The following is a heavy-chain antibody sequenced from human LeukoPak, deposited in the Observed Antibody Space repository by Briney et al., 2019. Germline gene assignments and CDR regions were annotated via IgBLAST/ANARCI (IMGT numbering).Heavy chain of an antibody. J-gene: IGHJ6*03. D-gene: IGHD3-9*01. CDR3: ARGGLSYDILTGYYYYMDV. CDR2: MNPNSGNT. Sequence: GASVKVSCKASGYTFTSYDINWVRQATGQGLEWMGWMNPNSGNTGYAQKFQGRVTMTRNTSISTAYMELSSLRSEDTAVYYCARGGLSYDILTGYYYYMDVWGKGTTVTISS. CDR1: GYTFTSYD. V-gene: IGHV1-8*01.